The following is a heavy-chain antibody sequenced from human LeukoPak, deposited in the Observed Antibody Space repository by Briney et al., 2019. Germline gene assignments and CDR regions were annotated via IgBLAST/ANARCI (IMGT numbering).Heavy chain of an antibody. CDR1: GFTFSSYG. Sequence: GGSLRLSCAASGFTFSSYGMHWVRQAPGKGLEWVAVISYDGSNKYYADSVKGRFTISRDNSKNTLYLRMNSLRAEDTAVYYCAKDREGGPGFYYYYGMDVWGQGTTVTVSS. J-gene: IGHJ6*02. CDR2: ISYDGSNK. V-gene: IGHV3-30*18. CDR3: AKDREGGPGFYYYYGMDV.